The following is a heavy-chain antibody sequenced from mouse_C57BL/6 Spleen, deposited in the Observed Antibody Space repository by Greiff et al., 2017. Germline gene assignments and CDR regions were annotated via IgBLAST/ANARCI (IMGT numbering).Heavy chain of an antibody. J-gene: IGHJ2*01. V-gene: IGHV1-84*01. CDR3: ARDDYGDY. CDR1: GYTFTDYY. Sequence: VQLQQSGPELVKPGASVKISCKASGYTFTDYYINWVKQRPGQGLEWIGWFYPGSGNTKYIETFKGKATLTVEPSSSTAYMQLSSLTSEDSAVYFCARDDYGDYWGQGTTLTVSS. D-gene: IGHD2-4*01. CDR2: FYPGSGNT.